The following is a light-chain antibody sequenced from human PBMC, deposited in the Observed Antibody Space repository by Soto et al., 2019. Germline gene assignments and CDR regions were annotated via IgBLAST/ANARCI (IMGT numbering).Light chain of an antibody. CDR3: QQYNSYS. Sequence: DIQMTQSPSSLSASVGDRVTITCQASQDISNYLNWYQHKPGKAPKLLIYAASSLQSGVPSRFSGSGSGTEFTLTISGLQPDDFATYYCQQYNSYSFGQGTKVDIK. V-gene: IGKV1-16*01. CDR2: AAS. CDR1: QDISNY. J-gene: IGKJ1*01.